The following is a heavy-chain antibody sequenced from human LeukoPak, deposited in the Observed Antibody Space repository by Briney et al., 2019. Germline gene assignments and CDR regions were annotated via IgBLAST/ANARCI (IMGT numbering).Heavy chain of an antibody. J-gene: IGHJ6*02. V-gene: IGHV1-69*04. D-gene: IGHD3-10*01. CDR2: IIPILGIA. CDR1: GGTFSSYA. Sequence: ASVKVSCKASGGTFSSYAISWVRQAPGQELEWMGRIIPILGIANYAQKFQGRVTITADKSTSTAYMELSSLRSEDTAVYYCARPEYWFGELLNYYGMDVWGQGTTVTVSS. CDR3: ARPEYWFGELLNYYGMDV.